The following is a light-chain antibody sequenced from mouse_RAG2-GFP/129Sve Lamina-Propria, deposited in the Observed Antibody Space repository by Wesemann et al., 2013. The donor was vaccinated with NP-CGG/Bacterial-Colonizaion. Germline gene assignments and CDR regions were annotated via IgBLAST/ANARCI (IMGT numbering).Light chain of an antibody. Sequence: DIVMTQSHKFMSTSVGDRVSITCKASQDVGTAVAWYQQKPGQSPKLLIYWASTRHTGVPDRFTGSGSGTDFTLTISNMQSEDLADYFCQQYSSYPYMYTFGGGTKLEIK. CDR1: QDVGTA. J-gene: IGKJ2*01. CDR3: QQYSSYPYMYT. V-gene: IGKV6-23*01. CDR2: WAS.